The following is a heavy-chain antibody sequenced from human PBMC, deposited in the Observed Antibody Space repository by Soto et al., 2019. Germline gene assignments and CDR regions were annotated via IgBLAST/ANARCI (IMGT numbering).Heavy chain of an antibody. Sequence: QVQLQESGPGLVKPSETLSRTCTVSGGSISSYYWSWIRQPPGKGLEWIGYIYYSGSTNYNPSLKSRVTISVDTSKNQFSLKLSSLTAADTAVFYCARDSHCSGGSCYWFDPWGQGTLVTVSS. D-gene: IGHD2-15*01. V-gene: IGHV4-59*01. CDR2: IYYSGST. CDR3: ARDSHCSGGSCYWFDP. CDR1: GGSISSYY. J-gene: IGHJ5*02.